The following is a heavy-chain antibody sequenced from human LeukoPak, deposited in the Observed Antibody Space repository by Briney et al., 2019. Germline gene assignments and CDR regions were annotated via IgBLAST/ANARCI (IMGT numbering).Heavy chain of an antibody. Sequence: GGSLRLSCAASGFTVSSNYMSWVRQAPGKGLEWGSVIYSGGSTYYADSVKGRLTISRDNSKNTLYLQMNSLRAEDTAVYYCASRRNYPAFDIWGQGTMVTVSS. V-gene: IGHV3-53*01. CDR2: IYSGGST. D-gene: IGHD4-11*01. CDR3: ASRRNYPAFDI. CDR1: GFTVSSNY. J-gene: IGHJ3*02.